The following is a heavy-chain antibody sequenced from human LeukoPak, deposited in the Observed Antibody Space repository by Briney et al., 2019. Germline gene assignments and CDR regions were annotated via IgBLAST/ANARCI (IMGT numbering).Heavy chain of an antibody. CDR2: ISAYNGNT. Sequence: ASVKVSCKASGYTFTSYGISWVRQAPGQGLEWMGWISAYNGNTNYAQELQGRVTMTTDTSTSTAYMELRSLRSDDTAVYYCARDLSSEVATIIDYWGQGTLVTVSS. CDR1: GYTFTSYG. D-gene: IGHD5-12*01. CDR3: ARDLSSEVATIIDY. V-gene: IGHV1-18*01. J-gene: IGHJ4*02.